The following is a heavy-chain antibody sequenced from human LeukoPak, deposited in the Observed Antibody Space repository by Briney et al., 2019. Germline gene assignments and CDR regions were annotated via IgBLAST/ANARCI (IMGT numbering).Heavy chain of an antibody. D-gene: IGHD2-2*01. V-gene: IGHV3-30*04. CDR1: GFTFSSYA. J-gene: IGHJ1*01. CDR2: ISYDGSNK. CDR3: AREFREVVPSLGIEPYAEYFQH. Sequence: GGSLRLPCAASGFTFSSYAMHWVRQAPGKGLEWVVVISYDGSNKYYADSVKGRFTISRDNSKNTLYLQMNSLRAEDTAVYYCAREFREVVPSLGIEPYAEYFQHWGQGTLVTVSS.